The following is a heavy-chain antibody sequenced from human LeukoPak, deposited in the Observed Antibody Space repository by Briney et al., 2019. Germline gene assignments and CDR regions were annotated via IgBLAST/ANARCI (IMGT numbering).Heavy chain of an antibody. CDR3: ASFDPIAVADIDY. CDR1: GFTFSSYS. V-gene: IGHV3-21*01. J-gene: IGHJ4*02. Sequence: GGSLRLSCAASGFTFSSYSMNWVRQAPGRGREWVSSISSSSRYIYYADSVKGRLTISRDNAKNSLYRQLNSLRAEATAVYYCASFDPIAVADIDYWGQGTLVTVSS. D-gene: IGHD6-19*01. CDR2: ISSSSRYI.